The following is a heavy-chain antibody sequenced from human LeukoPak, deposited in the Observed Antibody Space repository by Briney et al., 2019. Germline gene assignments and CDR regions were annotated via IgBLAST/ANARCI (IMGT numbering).Heavy chain of an antibody. J-gene: IGHJ4*02. V-gene: IGHV3-30*03. D-gene: IGHD5-24*01. CDR1: GFTFSSYG. Sequence: GGSLRLSCAASGFTFSSYGMHWVRQAPGKGLEWVAVISYDGSNKYYADSVKGRFTISRDNAKNTLYLQMNSLRAEDTAVYYCASRGEMATINYWGQGTLVTVSS. CDR2: ISYDGSNK. CDR3: ASRGEMATINY.